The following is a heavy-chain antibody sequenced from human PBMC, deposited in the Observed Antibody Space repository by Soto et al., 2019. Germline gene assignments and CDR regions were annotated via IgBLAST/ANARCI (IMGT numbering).Heavy chain of an antibody. V-gene: IGHV3-21*01. Sequence: SVGSLRLSCAASVFTFSSYSMNCVRQAPGKWLEWVSSISSSSSYIYYADSVKGRFTISRDNAKNSLYLQMNSLRAEDTAVYYCARLDYAFWSGYQYGMDVWGQGTTVTVSS. CDR3: ARLDYAFWSGYQYGMDV. D-gene: IGHD3-3*01. CDR2: ISSSSSYI. CDR1: VFTFSSYS. J-gene: IGHJ6*02.